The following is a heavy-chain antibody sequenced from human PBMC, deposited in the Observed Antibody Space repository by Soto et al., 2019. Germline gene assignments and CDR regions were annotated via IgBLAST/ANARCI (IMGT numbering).Heavy chain of an antibody. V-gene: IGHV4-39*07. Sequence: SETLSLTCTVSGGSISSSSYYWGWIRQPPGKGLEWIGSIYYSGSTYYNPSLKSRVTISVDTSKNQFSLKLSSVTAADTAVYYCARVTDPVVTASTPFDHWGQGALVTVSS. CDR1: GGSISSSSYY. J-gene: IGHJ4*02. D-gene: IGHD2-21*02. CDR2: IYYSGST. CDR3: ARVTDPVVTASTPFDH.